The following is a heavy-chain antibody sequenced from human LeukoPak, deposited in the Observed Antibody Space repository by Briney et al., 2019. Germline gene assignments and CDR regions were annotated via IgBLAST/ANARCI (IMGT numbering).Heavy chain of an antibody. Sequence: SETLSLTCAVYGGSFSGYYWSWIRQPPGKGLEWIGEINHSGSTNYNPSLKSRVTISVDTSKNQFSLKLSSVTAADTAVYYCARDLRGDSSGYYPFAYWGRGTLATVSS. CDR1: GGSFSGYY. CDR3: ARDLRGDSSGYYPFAY. CDR2: INHSGST. V-gene: IGHV4-34*01. D-gene: IGHD3-22*01. J-gene: IGHJ4*02.